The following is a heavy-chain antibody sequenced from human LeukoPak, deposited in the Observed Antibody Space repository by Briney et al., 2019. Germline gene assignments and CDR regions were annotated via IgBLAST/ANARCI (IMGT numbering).Heavy chain of an antibody. Sequence: SVKVSCKASGGTFSSYAISWVRQAPVQGVEWMGRIIPILGIANYAQKFQGRVTITADESTSTAYMELSSLRSEDTAVYYCARIVGATNLDYWGQGTLVTVSS. CDR2: IIPILGIA. J-gene: IGHJ4*02. D-gene: IGHD1-26*01. CDR3: ARIVGATNLDY. V-gene: IGHV1-69*04. CDR1: GGTFSSYA.